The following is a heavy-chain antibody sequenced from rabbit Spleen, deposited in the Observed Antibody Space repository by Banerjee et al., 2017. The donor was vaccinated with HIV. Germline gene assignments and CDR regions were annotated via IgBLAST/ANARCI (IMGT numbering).Heavy chain of an antibody. CDR2: IDIGSSGFT. Sequence: QSLEESGGDLVKPGASLTLTCTVSGVSFTISSYMCWVRQAPGKGLEWIACIDIGSSGFTYFASWAKGRFTISKTSSTTVTLQMTSLTAADTATYFCARDTSSSFSSYGMDLWAQGPSSPS. V-gene: IGHV1S40*01. CDR1: GVSFTISSY. J-gene: IGHJ6*01. CDR3: ARDTSSSFSSYGMDL. D-gene: IGHD1-1*01.